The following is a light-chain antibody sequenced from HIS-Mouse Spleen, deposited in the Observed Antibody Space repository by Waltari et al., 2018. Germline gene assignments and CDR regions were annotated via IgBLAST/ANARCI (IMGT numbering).Light chain of an antibody. V-gene: IGLV2-23*01. CDR3: CSYAGSSTWV. CDR1: SSDVGSYNL. CDR2: EAS. J-gene: IGLJ3*02. Sequence: QSALTQPASVSGSPGQSITISCTGTSSDVGSYNLVSWYQQHPGKAPKLMIYEASKRPSGFSNRFSGSKSGNTASLTISGLQAEDEADYYCCSYAGSSTWVFGGGTKLTVL.